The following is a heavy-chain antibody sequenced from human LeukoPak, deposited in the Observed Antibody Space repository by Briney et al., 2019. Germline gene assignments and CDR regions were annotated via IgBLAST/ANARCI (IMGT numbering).Heavy chain of an antibody. Sequence: PSETLSLICTVSGGSISSDYWGWIRQPPGKGLEWIGFIFDSGKTLYTPSLKSRVTMSKDTSMHQFSLRLSSVTAADTAFYFCARLGREGYSYGFVDYWGQGTLVSVSS. D-gene: IGHD5-18*01. CDR3: ARLGREGYSYGFVDY. V-gene: IGHV4-59*08. CDR1: GGSISSDY. J-gene: IGHJ4*02. CDR2: IFDSGKT.